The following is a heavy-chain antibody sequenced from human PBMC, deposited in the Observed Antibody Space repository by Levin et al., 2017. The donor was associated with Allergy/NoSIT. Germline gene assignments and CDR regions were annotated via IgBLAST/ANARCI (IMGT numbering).Heavy chain of an antibody. CDR3: AKDTKLRYFEVFPFDY. CDR2: ISGSGGST. D-gene: IGHD3-9*01. Sequence: GGSLRLSCAASGFTFSSYAMSWVRQAPGKGLEWVSAISGSGGSTYYADSVKGRFTISRDNSKNTLYLQMNSLRAEDTAVYYCAKDTKLRYFEVFPFDYWGQGTLVTVSS. J-gene: IGHJ4*02. CDR1: GFTFSSYA. V-gene: IGHV3-23*01.